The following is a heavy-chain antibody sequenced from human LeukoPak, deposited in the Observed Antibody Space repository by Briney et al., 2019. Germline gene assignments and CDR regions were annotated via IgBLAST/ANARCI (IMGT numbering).Heavy chain of an antibody. CDR1: GYTLTELS. J-gene: IGHJ4*02. CDR3: ATQGLSGSYYNIATYFDY. CDR2: FDPEDGET. Sequence: ASVKVSCKVSGYTLTELSMHWVRQAPGKGLVWMGGFDPEDGETIYAQKFQGRVTMTEDTSTDTAYMELSSLRSEDTAVYYCATQGLSGSYYNIATYFDYWGQGTLVTVSS. V-gene: IGHV1-24*01. D-gene: IGHD3-10*01.